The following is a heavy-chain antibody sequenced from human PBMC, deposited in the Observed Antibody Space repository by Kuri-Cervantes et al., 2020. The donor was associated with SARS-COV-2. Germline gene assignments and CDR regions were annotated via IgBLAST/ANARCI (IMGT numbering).Heavy chain of an antibody. CDR1: GGSISSYY. D-gene: IGHD3-16*01. CDR2: IYYSGST. J-gene: IGHJ4*02. V-gene: IGHV4-59*01. Sequence: SETLSLTCTVSGGSISSYYWSWIRQPPGKGLEWIGYIYYSGSTNYNPSLKSRVIISVDTSKNQFSLKLSSVTAADTAVYYCARHSSLVGDLDYWGQGTLVTVSS. CDR3: ARHSSLVGDLDY.